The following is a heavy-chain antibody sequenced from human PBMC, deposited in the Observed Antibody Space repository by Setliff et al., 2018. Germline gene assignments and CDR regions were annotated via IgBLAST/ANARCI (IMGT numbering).Heavy chain of an antibody. CDR1: GFTFSSYS. D-gene: IGHD2-2*01. Sequence: GGSLRLSCAASGFTFSSYSMNWVRQAPGKGLEWVSYISSSSSTIYYADSVKGRFTISRDNAKNSLYLQMNSLRAEDTAVYYCARGSTVDFDYWGQGTLVTVS. CDR3: ARGSTVDFDY. J-gene: IGHJ4*02. V-gene: IGHV3-48*04. CDR2: ISSSSSTI.